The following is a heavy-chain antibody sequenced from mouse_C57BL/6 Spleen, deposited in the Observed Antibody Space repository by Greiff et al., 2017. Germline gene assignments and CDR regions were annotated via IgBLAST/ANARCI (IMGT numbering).Heavy chain of an antibody. D-gene: IGHD1-1*01. CDR1: GYTFTSYW. CDR2: IDPSDSYT. Sequence: VQLQQSGAELVMPGASVKLSCKASGYTFTSYWMHWVKQRPGQGLEWIGEIDPSDSYTNYNQKFKGKSTLPVDKSSSTAYMQLSSLTSEDSAVYYCARSIAVLRDYYAMDYWGQGTSVTVSS. V-gene: IGHV1-69*01. J-gene: IGHJ4*01. CDR3: ARSIAVLRDYYAMDY.